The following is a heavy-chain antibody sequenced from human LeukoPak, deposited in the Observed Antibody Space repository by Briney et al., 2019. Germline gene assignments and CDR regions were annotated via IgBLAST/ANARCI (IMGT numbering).Heavy chain of an antibody. Sequence: GGSLRLSCAASGFTFSSYSMNWVRQAPGKGLEWVSSISSSSSYIYYADSVKGRFTISRDNAKNSLYLQMNSLRAEDTAVYYCARAQAQQEDNWFDPWGQGTLVTVSS. D-gene: IGHD6-13*01. CDR3: ARAQAQQEDNWFDP. CDR1: GFTFSSYS. V-gene: IGHV3-21*04. CDR2: ISSSSSYI. J-gene: IGHJ5*02.